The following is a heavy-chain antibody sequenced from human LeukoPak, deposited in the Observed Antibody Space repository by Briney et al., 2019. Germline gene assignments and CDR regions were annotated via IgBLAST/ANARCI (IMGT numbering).Heavy chain of an antibody. Sequence: SVKVSCKAPGGTFSSYAISWVRQAPGQGLEWMGGIIPIFGTANYAQKFQGRVTITADESTSTAYMELSSLRSEDTAVYYCARDYYGSGSHPEDYYYYGMDVWGKGTTVTVSS. CDR1: GGTFSSYA. J-gene: IGHJ6*04. CDR2: IIPIFGTA. D-gene: IGHD3-10*01. CDR3: ARDYYGSGSHPEDYYYYGMDV. V-gene: IGHV1-69*01.